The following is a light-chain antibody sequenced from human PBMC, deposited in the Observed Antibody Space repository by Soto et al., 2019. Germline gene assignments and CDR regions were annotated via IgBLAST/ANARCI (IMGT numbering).Light chain of an antibody. Sequence: QSALTQPASVSGSPGQSITISCSGTRSDIGSYNYVAWYQQFPGKTPKTLIYGVSNRPSGVSSRFSGSKSGNTASLTISGLQAEDEADYYCTSYTGSSTSYVFGSGTKVTVL. CDR2: GVS. CDR1: RSDIGSYNY. J-gene: IGLJ1*01. CDR3: TSYTGSSTSYV. V-gene: IGLV2-14*01.